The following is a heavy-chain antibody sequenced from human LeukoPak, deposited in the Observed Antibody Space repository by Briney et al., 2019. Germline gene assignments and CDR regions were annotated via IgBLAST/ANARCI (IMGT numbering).Heavy chain of an antibody. D-gene: IGHD6-25*01. Sequence: ASVKVSCKASGYTFTGYYMHWVRQAPGQGLEWMGRINPNSGGTNFVQKFQGRVTMTRDTSISTTYMELSRLRSDDTAVYYCVAGGAAGTNYWGQGTLVTVSS. V-gene: IGHV1-2*06. J-gene: IGHJ4*02. CDR2: INPNSGGT. CDR1: GYTFTGYY. CDR3: VAGGAAGTNY.